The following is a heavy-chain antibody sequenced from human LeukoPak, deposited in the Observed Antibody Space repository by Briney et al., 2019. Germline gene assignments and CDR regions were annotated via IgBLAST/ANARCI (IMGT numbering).Heavy chain of an antibody. CDR3: ARTYGSGSLDY. Sequence: AGGSLRLSCAASGFTFSNHNMDWVRQAPGKGLEWISYISGRGEAIFYADSVQGRFTISRHNAKNSIYLQMNGLTAEDTAVYYCARTYGSGSLDYGGQGTLVTVSS. J-gene: IGHJ4*02. CDR2: ISGRGEAI. V-gene: IGHV3-48*01. D-gene: IGHD2-15*01. CDR1: GFTFSNHN.